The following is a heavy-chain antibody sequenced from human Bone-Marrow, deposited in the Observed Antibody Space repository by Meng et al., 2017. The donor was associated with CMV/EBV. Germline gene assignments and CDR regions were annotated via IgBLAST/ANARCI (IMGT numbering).Heavy chain of an antibody. D-gene: IGHD3-22*01. CDR1: GYTFTSYG. Sequence: ASVKVSCKASGYTFTSYGISWVRQAPGQGLEWMGWISAYNGNTNYAQKFQGRVTMTRDTSISTAYMELSRLRSDDTAVYYCARRPRGSGYYYSYYYGMDVWVQGTTVTVPS. V-gene: IGHV1-18*01. J-gene: IGHJ6*02. CDR2: ISAYNGNT. CDR3: ARRPRGSGYYYSYYYGMDV.